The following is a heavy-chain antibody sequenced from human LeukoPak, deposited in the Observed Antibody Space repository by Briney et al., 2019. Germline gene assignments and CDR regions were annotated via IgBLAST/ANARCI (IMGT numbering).Heavy chain of an antibody. D-gene: IGHD3/OR15-3a*01. CDR3: AREDWGPRFDP. CDR1: VFTSTSYW. V-gene: IGHV3-7*05. Sequence: GRSLRLSRAASVFTSTSYWTTSVPPAPRKGLHWVSNINHDGTDKTYADSVKGRFTISRDNAKRSLFLQMNRLRAEDTGLYFCAREDWGPRFDPRGQGTLVTVSS. J-gene: IGHJ5*02. CDR2: INHDGTDK.